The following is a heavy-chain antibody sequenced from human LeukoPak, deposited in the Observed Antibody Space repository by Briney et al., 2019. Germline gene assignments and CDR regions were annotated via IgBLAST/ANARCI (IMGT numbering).Heavy chain of an antibody. J-gene: IGHJ4*02. CDR3: ATARSSLGELSRALNDY. CDR2: FDPEDGET. CDR1: GYTLTELS. V-gene: IGHV1-24*01. Sequence: GASAKVSCKVSGYTLTELSMHWVRQAPGKGLEWMGGFDPEDGETIYAQKFQGRVTMTEDTSTDTAYMELSSLRSEDTAVYYCATARSSLGELSRALNDYWGQGTLVTVSS. D-gene: IGHD3-10*01.